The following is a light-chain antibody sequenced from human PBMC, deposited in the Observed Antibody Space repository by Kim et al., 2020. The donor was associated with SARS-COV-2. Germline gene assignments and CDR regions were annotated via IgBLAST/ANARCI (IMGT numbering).Light chain of an antibody. CDR1: QSIRSY. J-gene: IGKJ5*01. Sequence: SASVGDRVTLTCRARQSIRSYLHSYQHKAGQAPKLLIYAASSLQSVFPPRFSGSGSGTDFTLTISILQPEDFSSYYFQHTYITVTFGQWTRLEIK. V-gene: IGKV1-39*01. CDR3: QHTYITVT. CDR2: AAS.